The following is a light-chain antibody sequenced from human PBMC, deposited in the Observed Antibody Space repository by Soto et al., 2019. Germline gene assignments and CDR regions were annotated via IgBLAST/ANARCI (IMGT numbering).Light chain of an antibody. CDR1: SSDIGGYNY. CDR2: EVT. J-gene: IGLJ3*02. CDR3: SSYTSSSTLV. V-gene: IGLV2-14*01. Sequence: QSALTQLAFVSGSPGQSITISCTGTSSDIGGYNYVSWYQQHPGKAPKLMIYEVTNRPSGVSSRFSGSKSGNTASLTISALQAEDEADYYCSSYTSSSTLVFGGGTKLTVL.